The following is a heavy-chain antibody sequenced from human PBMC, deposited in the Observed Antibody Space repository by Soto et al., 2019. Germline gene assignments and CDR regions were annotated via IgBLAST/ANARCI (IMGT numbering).Heavy chain of an antibody. J-gene: IGHJ4*02. CDR2: ISWHSASI. CDR3: AKDIGPTVTTRDDYFDY. V-gene: IGHV3-9*01. D-gene: IGHD4-17*01. Sequence: PGGSLRLSCVASGFTFDDYGMHWVRQAPGKGLEWVSGISWHSASIVYADSVKGRFTISRDNAKNSLYLHMNSLRPEDTALYYCAKDIGPTVTTRDDYFDYWGQGTLVTVSS. CDR1: GFTFDDYG.